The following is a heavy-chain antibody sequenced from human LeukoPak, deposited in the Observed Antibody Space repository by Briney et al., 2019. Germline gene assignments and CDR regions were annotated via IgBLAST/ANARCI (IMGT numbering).Heavy chain of an antibody. J-gene: IGHJ6*03. V-gene: IGHV1-18*01. CDR1: GYTFTSYG. D-gene: IGHD3-3*01. CDR2: TSAYNGNT. CDR3: ARWVWSGYYYYYYYMDV. Sequence: ASVTVSCTASGYTFTSYGISWVRQAPGQGLEWMGWTSAYNGNTNYAQKLQGRVTMTTDTSTSTAYMELRSLRSDDTAVYYCARWVWSGYYYYYYYMDVWGKGTTVTVSS.